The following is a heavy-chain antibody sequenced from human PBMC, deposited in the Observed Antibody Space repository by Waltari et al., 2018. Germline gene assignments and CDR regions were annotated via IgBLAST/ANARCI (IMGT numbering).Heavy chain of an antibody. V-gene: IGHV1-2*06. CDR3: ARDIFAGYDSSGSYY. CDR2: INPNSGGT. Sequence: QVQLVQSGAEVKKPGASVKVSCKASGYTFTGYYMHWVRQAPGQGLEWMGRINPNSGGTNYAQKFQGRVTMTRDTSISTAYMELSRLRSDDTAVYYCARDIFAGYDSSGSYYWGQGTLVTVSS. J-gene: IGHJ4*02. CDR1: GYTFTGYY. D-gene: IGHD3-22*01.